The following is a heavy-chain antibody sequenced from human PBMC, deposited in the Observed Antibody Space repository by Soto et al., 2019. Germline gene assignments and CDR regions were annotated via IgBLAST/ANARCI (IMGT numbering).Heavy chain of an antibody. D-gene: IGHD3-9*01. J-gene: IGHJ3*02. CDR1: GFTFSSYA. CDR2: ISGSGGST. CDR3: AKGYDILTGYYTPGAFDI. V-gene: IGHV3-23*01. Sequence: PGGSLRLSCAASGFTFSSYAMSWVRQAPGKGLEWVSAISGSGGSTYYADSVKGRFTISRDNSKNTLYLQMNSLRAEDTAVYYCAKGYDILTGYYTPGAFDIWGQGTMVTVSS.